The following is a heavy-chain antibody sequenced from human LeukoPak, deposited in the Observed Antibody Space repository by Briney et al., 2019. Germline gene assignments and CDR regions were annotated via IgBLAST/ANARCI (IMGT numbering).Heavy chain of an antibody. CDR2: INHSGST. J-gene: IGHJ3*02. Sequence: NTSETLSLTCTVSGGSISSSSYYWSWIRQPPGKGLEWIGEINHSGSTNYNPSLKSRVTISVDTSKNQFSLKLSSVTAADTAVYYCAREGYYDSSGYPDAFDIWGQGTMVTVSS. CDR3: AREGYYDSSGYPDAFDI. V-gene: IGHV4-39*07. D-gene: IGHD3-22*01. CDR1: GGSISSSSYY.